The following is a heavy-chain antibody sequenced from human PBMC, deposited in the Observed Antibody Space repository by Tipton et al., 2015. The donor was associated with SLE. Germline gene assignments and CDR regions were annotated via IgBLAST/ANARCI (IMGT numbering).Heavy chain of an antibody. CDR2: INHSGST. Sequence: TLSLTCAVYGGSFSGYYWSWIRQPPGKGLEWIGKINHSGSTNYNPPLKSRVTISVDTSQNQFSLKLSSVTAEDTAVYYCARGGAVYQYYNYIDVWGKGTTVAVSS. CDR1: GGSFSGYY. CDR3: ARGGAVYQYYNYIDV. V-gene: IGHV4-34*01. D-gene: IGHD3-16*01. J-gene: IGHJ6*03.